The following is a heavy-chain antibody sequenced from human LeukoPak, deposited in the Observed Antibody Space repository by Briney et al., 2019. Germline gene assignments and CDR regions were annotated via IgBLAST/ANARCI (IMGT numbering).Heavy chain of an antibody. CDR3: AREEGASHHYYYYYGMDV. Sequence: ASVKVSCKASGYTFTSYDSNWVRQATGQGLEWMGWMNPNSGNTGYAQKFQGRVTMTRNNSISTAYMELSSLRSEDTAVYYCAREEGASHHYYYYYGMDVWGQGTTVTVSS. J-gene: IGHJ6*02. CDR1: GYTFTSYD. V-gene: IGHV1-8*01. CDR2: MNPNSGNT.